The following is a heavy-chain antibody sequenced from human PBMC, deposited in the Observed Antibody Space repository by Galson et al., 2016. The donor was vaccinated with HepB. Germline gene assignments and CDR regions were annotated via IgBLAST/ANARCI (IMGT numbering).Heavy chain of an antibody. CDR1: GFSFSDYY. CDR3: ARANKRGVIDWYFDL. V-gene: IGHV3-11*06. D-gene: IGHD3-10*01. J-gene: IGHJ2*01. Sequence: SLRLSCAASGFSFSDYYMAWVRQAPGKGLEWVSHMSPTSAYSRYTDSVKGRFSISRDNANNSLFLQMNSLRHEDTGVYFCARANKRGVIDWYFDLWGRGTLITVSS. CDR2: MSPTSAYS.